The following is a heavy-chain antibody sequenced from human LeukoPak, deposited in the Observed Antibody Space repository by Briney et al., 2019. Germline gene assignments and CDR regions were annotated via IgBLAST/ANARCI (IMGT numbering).Heavy chain of an antibody. J-gene: IGHJ3*02. CDR3: AKTLAYCGGHCYSDVFDI. D-gene: IGHD2-21*02. Sequence: GGTLRLSCAASGFTFSSYGMSWVRQAPGKGLEWVSAISGSGDNTYYADSVKGRFTISRDNSRNTLFLQMNSLRAEDTAVYYCAKTLAYCGGHCYSDVFDIWGQGTMVTVSS. CDR1: GFTFSSYG. V-gene: IGHV3-23*01. CDR2: ISGSGDNT.